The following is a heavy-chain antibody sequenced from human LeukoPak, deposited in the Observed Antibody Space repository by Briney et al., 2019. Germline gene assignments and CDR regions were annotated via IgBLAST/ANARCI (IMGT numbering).Heavy chain of an antibody. CDR2: IKSDGSST. CDR3: ARAPFDSTAY. CDR1: GFTFSGYW. V-gene: IGHV3-74*01. Sequence: PGGSLRLSCAASGFTFSGYWMHWVRQAPGKGLQWVSRIKSDGSSTNYADSVKGRFTISRDNAKNTLYLQMNSLRAEDTAVYYCARAPFDSTAYWGQGTLVTVSS. J-gene: IGHJ4*02. D-gene: IGHD3-22*01.